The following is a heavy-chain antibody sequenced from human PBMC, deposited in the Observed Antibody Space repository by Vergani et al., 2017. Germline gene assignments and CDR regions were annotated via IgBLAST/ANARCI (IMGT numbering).Heavy chain of an antibody. CDR2: ISYDGSNK. CDR3: AKDGLLWFGELPPFFDY. J-gene: IGHJ4*02. Sequence: QVQLVESGGGVVQPGRSLRLSCAASGFTFSSYGMHWVRQAPGKGLEWVAVISYDGSNKYYADSVKGRFTISRDNSKNTLYLQMNSLRAEDTAVYYCAKDGLLWFGELPPFFDYWGQGTLVTVSS. V-gene: IGHV3-30*18. D-gene: IGHD3-10*01. CDR1: GFTFSSYG.